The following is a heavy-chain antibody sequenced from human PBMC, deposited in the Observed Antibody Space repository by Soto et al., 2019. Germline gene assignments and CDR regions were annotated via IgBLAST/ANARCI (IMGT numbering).Heavy chain of an antibody. D-gene: IGHD1-26*01. CDR2: INAGNGNT. Sequence: QVQLVQSGAEEKKPGASVKVSCKASGYTFTGYAMHWVRQAPGQRLEWMGWINAGNGNTKYSQKFQGRVTITRDTSASTAYMELSSLRSEDTAVYYCARVLVGATPVDYWGQGTLVTVST. J-gene: IGHJ4*02. CDR1: GYTFTGYA. CDR3: ARVLVGATPVDY. V-gene: IGHV1-3*05.